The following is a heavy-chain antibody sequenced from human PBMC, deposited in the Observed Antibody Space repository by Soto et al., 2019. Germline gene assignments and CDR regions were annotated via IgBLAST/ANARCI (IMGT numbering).Heavy chain of an antibody. CDR2: IYYSGST. Sequence: SETLSLTCTVSGGSVSSSSCYWGWIRQPPGKGLEWIGSIYYSGSTYYNPSLKSRVTMSVDTSKNQFSLKLSSVTAADTAVYYCARSMFYSDGSNYSPFDYWGQGTLVTVSS. J-gene: IGHJ4*02. CDR3: ARSMFYSDGSNYSPFDY. CDR1: GGSVSSSSCY. D-gene: IGHD3-22*01. V-gene: IGHV4-39*01.